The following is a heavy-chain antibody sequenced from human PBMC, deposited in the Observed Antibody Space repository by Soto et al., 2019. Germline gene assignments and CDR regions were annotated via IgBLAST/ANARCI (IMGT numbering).Heavy chain of an antibody. J-gene: IGHJ6*02. Sequence: AASVKVSCKASGYTFTSYGISWVRQAPGQGLEWMGWISAYNGNTNYAQKLQGRVTMTTDTSTSTAYMELRSLRSDDTAVYYCARDVAPVAGPGYGMDVWGQGTTVTVSS. D-gene: IGHD6-19*01. CDR1: GYTFTSYG. CDR3: ARDVAPVAGPGYGMDV. CDR2: ISAYNGNT. V-gene: IGHV1-18*01.